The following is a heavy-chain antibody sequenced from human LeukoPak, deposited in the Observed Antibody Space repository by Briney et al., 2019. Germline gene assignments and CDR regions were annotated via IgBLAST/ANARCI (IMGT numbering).Heavy chain of an antibody. J-gene: IGHJ4*02. Sequence: GGSLRLSCEGSGFAFNVFGMHWIRQAPGKGLEWVAFIKADGVFTNYAEAVKGRFTISRDNSDNSVFLQMESVRPDDTAVYYCARKLMSSRRFEYWGQGTLVTVSS. CDR3: ARKLMSSRRFEY. CDR2: IKADGVFT. D-gene: IGHD2-8*01. V-gene: IGHV3-30*02. CDR1: GFAFNVFG.